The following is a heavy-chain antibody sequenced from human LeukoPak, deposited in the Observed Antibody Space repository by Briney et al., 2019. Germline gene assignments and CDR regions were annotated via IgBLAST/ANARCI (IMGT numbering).Heavy chain of an antibody. D-gene: IGHD3-22*01. CDR3: ARSYDSSGYYYGEYYFDY. CDR2: IYRSGST. J-gene: IGHJ4*02. CDR1: GGSISSSNW. V-gene: IGHV4-4*02. Sequence: SETLSLTCAVSGGSISSSNWWSWVRQPPGKGLEWIGEIYRSGSTNYNPSLKSRVTISVDKSKNQFSLKLSSVTAADTAVYYCARSYDSSGYYYGEYYFDYWGQGTLVTVSS.